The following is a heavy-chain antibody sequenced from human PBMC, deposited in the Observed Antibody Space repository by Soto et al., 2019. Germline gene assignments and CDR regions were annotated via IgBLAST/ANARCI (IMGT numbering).Heavy chain of an antibody. CDR2: IYPGDSDT. D-gene: IGHD2-15*01. V-gene: IGHV5-51*01. J-gene: IGHJ6*01. CDR3: AGRHGSPGSYLGLGV. Sequence: PGESLKISCKGSGYSFTSYLINWVRQMPVKGLEWMGIIYPGDSDTRYSPSFQGQVTISADKSIDTAYLQWRSLKASDTAVYYCAGRHGSPGSYLGLGVCGQGTTVTVCS. CDR1: GYSFTSYL.